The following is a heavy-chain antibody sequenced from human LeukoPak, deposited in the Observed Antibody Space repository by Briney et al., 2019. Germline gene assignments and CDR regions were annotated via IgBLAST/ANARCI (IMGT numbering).Heavy chain of an antibody. V-gene: IGHV3-48*02. J-gene: IGHJ4*02. Sequence: PGGSLRLSCAASGFTFSSYAMNWVRQAPGKGLEWVSYISSSSSTIYYADSVKGRFTISRDNAKNSLYLQMNSLRDEDTAVYYCARDSTHAARGSFDYWGQGTLVTVSS. CDR1: GFTFSSYA. CDR2: ISSSSSTI. D-gene: IGHD2-15*01. CDR3: ARDSTHAARGSFDY.